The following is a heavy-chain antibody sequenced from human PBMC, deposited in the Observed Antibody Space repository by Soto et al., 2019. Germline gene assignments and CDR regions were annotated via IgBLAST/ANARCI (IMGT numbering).Heavy chain of an antibody. CDR3: ARGGYNWNDVTDY. Sequence: SETLSLTCIVSGGSISNYYWSWIRQPPGNGLEWIWYIYYRGSTNYNPSLKSRVTISVDTSKNQFSLKLSSVTAADTAVYYCARGGYNWNDVTDYWGQGTLVTVSS. CDR1: GGSISNYY. D-gene: IGHD1-20*01. V-gene: IGHV4-59*01. J-gene: IGHJ4*02. CDR2: IYYRGST.